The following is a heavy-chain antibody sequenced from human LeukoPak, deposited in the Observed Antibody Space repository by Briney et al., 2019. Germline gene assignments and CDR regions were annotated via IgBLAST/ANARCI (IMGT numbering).Heavy chain of an antibody. J-gene: IGHJ4*02. CDR1: GFTFSSYG. Sequence: GGSLRLSCAASGFTFSSYGMHWVRQAPGKGLEWVAVISYDGSNKYYADSVKGRFTISSDNSKNTLYLQMNSLRAEDTAVYYCTRESSALVRVGATTHFDYWGQGTLVTVSS. CDR3: TRESSALVRVGATTHFDY. D-gene: IGHD1-26*01. V-gene: IGHV3-30*03. CDR2: ISYDGSNK.